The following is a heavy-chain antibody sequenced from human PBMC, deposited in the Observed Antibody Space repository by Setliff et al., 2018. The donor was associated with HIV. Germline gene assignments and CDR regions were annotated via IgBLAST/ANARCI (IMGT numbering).Heavy chain of an antibody. CDR1: GGSFSDYY. D-gene: IGHD3-10*01. Sequence: SETLSLTCAVYGGSFSDYYWSWIRQPPGRGLEWIGEINHSGSTEYNSSLKSRVTISVDTSKKQFSLNLTSLTAADTAVYYCARGQPPPGPGLVRGAYSSGSLDYWGQGTPVTVSS. CDR2: INHSGST. V-gene: IGHV4-34*01. CDR3: ARGQPPPGPGLVRGAYSSGSLDY. J-gene: IGHJ4*02.